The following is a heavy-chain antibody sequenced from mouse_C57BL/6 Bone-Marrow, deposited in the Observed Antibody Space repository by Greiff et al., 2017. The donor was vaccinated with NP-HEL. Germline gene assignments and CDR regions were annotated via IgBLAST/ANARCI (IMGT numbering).Heavy chain of an antibody. D-gene: IGHD1-1*01. Sequence: VHVKQSGAELVRPGASVKLSCTASGFNIKDYYMHWVKQRPEQGLEWIGRIDPEDGDTEYAPKFQGKATMTADTSSNTAYLQLSSLTSEDTAVYYCTNCYGSMDYWGQGTSVTVSS. CDR3: TNCYGSMDY. CDR2: IDPEDGDT. CDR1: GFNIKDYY. V-gene: IGHV14-1*01. J-gene: IGHJ4*01.